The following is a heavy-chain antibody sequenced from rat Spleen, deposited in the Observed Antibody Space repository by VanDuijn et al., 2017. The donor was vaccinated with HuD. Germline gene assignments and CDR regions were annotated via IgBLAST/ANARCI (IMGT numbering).Heavy chain of an antibody. J-gene: IGHJ2*01. V-gene: IGHV5-46*01. Sequence: EVQLVESGGGLVQPGRSMKLSCAASGFTFSSFPMAWVRQAPTKGLEWVATISTSGGSTYYRDSVKGRFTISRDNAKSTLYLQMNSLRSEDTATYYCTRETGSWGQGVMVTVSS. CDR1: GFTFSSFP. CDR2: ISTSGGST. D-gene: IGHD5-1*01. CDR3: TRETGS.